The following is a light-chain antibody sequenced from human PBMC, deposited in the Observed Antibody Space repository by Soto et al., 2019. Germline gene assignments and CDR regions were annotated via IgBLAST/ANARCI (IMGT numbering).Light chain of an antibody. J-gene: IGKJ1*01. CDR2: AAS. V-gene: IGKV3-15*01. Sequence: EIVLTQSPATLSLSPGERATLSCRASRSVGNNLAWYQKKPGQAPGLLIYAASARAAGIPARFSGSGSATEFTLTISSLQSEDFALYYCQHTLKWPPTFGQGTKVDNK. CDR3: QHTLKWPPT. CDR1: RSVGNN.